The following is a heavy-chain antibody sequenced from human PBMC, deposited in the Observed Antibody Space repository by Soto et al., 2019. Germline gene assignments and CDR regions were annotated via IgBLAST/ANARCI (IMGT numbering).Heavy chain of an antibody. CDR3: ARERLGMIVVFDY. J-gene: IGHJ4*02. CDR1: GFTFSSYG. CDR2: IWLDGSNK. Sequence: GGSLRLSCAASGFTFSSYGIHWVRQAPGKGLEWVAVIWLDGSNKYYADSVKGRFTISRDNSKNTLYLQMNSLRAEDTAVYYCARERLGMIVVFDYWGQGTLVTVSS. V-gene: IGHV3-33*01. D-gene: IGHD3-22*01.